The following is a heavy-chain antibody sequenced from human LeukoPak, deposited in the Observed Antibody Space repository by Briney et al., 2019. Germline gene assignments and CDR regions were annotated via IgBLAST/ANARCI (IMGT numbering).Heavy chain of an antibody. CDR2: IWYDGSNK. V-gene: IGHV3-33*01. J-gene: IGHJ4*02. Sequence: GRSLRLSCAASGFTFSSYGMHWVRQAPGKGLEWAAVIWYDGSNKYYADSVKGRFTISRDNSKNTLYLQMNSLRAEDTAVYYCARGPVAGKGEIDYWGQGTLVTVSS. D-gene: IGHD6-19*01. CDR1: GFTFSSYG. CDR3: ARGPVAGKGEIDY.